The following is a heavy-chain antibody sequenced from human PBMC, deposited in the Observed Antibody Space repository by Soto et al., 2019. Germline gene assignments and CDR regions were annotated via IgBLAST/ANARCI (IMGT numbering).Heavy chain of an antibody. D-gene: IGHD3-16*01. CDR2: VTSRGDTT. J-gene: IGHJ4*02. CDR1: GFIFSNYA. CDR3: AKDRLGGGLDY. Sequence: EVQLLQSGGGLVQPGGSLRLSCAASGFIFSNYAMNWVRQAPGKGLEWVSIVTSRGDTTYYADSVKGRFTISRDNSKNTLYLQVNSLTGEDTAVYYCAKDRLGGGLDYWGQGTLVSVSS. V-gene: IGHV3-23*01.